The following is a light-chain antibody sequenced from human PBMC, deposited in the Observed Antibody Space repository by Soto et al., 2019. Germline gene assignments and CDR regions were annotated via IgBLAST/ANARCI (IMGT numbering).Light chain of an antibody. CDR3: QQYGGSPRT. CDR2: GAS. CDR1: QTISSF. Sequence: EIVMTQSPATLSVSPGDRATLSCRVSQTISSFLAWYQQKRGQAPRLLIHGASNRATGIPDRFSGSGSGTDFTLTITRLEPEDFAVYYCQQYGGSPRTFGQGTKVDIK. V-gene: IGKV3-20*01. J-gene: IGKJ1*01.